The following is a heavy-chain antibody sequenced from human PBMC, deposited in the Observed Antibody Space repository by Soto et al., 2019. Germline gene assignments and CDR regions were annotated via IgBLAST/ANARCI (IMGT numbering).Heavy chain of an antibody. V-gene: IGHV3-53*01. CDR2: IYSGGST. Sequence: HPGGSLRLSCAASGFTVSSNYMSWVRQAPGKGLEWVSVIYSGGSTYYADSVKGRFTISRDNSKNTLYLQMNSLRAEDTAVYYCARDRIGGKQQLIGRYYYYGMDVWGQGTTVTVSS. CDR1: GFTVSSNY. D-gene: IGHD6-13*01. CDR3: ARDRIGGKQQLIGRYYYYGMDV. J-gene: IGHJ6*02.